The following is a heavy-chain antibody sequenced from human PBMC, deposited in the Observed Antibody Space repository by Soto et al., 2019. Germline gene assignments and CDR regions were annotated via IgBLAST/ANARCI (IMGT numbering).Heavy chain of an antibody. CDR2: IYWDDEK. V-gene: IGHV2-5*02. J-gene: IGHJ4*02. Sequence: QITLKESGPTLVKPTLTLTLTCTFSGFSLSTNGVGVGWIRQPPGEAREWLALIYWDDEKRYSPSLESRLTVTKGTSKNQVVLTMTNMDPVDTGTYYCAHNPDYYGPAFDSWGQGILVTVSS. CDR1: GFSLSTNGVG. D-gene: IGHD3-10*01. CDR3: AHNPDYYGPAFDS.